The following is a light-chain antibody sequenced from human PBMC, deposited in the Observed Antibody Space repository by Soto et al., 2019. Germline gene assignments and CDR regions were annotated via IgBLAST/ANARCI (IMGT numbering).Light chain of an antibody. CDR3: QQYGTSPWT. J-gene: IGKJ1*01. CDR1: QSVSTNF. V-gene: IGKV3-20*01. Sequence: EIVLTQSPGTLSLSPGDRATLSCRTSQSVSTNFLGWYQQKPGQAPRLLISGTSNRATGIPDRFSGSGSGTDFTLTISRLEPEDFAVYYCQQYGTSPWTFGQGTKVDIK. CDR2: GTS.